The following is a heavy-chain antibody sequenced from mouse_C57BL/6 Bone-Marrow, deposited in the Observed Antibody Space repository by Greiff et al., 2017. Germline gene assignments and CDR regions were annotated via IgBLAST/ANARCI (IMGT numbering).Heavy chain of an antibody. V-gene: IGHV1-26*01. Sequence: EVQLQQSGPELVKPGASVKISCKASGYTFTDYYMNWVQQSHGKSLEWIGDINPNNGGTSYNQKFKGKATLTVDKSSSTAYMELRSLTSEDSAVYYCARWGLAYWGQGTLVTVSA. CDR1: GYTFTDYY. CDR2: INPNNGGT. J-gene: IGHJ3*01. CDR3: ARWGLAY.